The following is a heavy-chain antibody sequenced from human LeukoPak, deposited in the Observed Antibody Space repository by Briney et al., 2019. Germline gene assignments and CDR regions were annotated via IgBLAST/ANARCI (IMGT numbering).Heavy chain of an antibody. CDR2: IYHSGST. CDR3: SRGLSDVY. Sequence: SQTLSLTCAVSGGSISSGGYSWSWIRQPPGKGLEWIGYIYHSGSTYYNPSLKSRVTISVDRSKNQFSLKLNSVTAADTAVYYCSRGLSDVYWGQGTLVTVSS. CDR1: GGSISSGGYS. V-gene: IGHV4-30-2*01. J-gene: IGHJ4*02.